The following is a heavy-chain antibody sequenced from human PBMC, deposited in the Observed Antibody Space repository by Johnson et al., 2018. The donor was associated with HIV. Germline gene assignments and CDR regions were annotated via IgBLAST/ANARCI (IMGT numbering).Heavy chain of an antibody. CDR1: GFTLSSYA. CDR2: ISYDGSNK. J-gene: IGHJ3*02. V-gene: IGHV3-30-3*01. Sequence: VQLVESGGGVVQPGRSLRLSCAASGFTLSSYAMHWVRQAPGKGLEWVAVISYDGSNKYYADSVKGRFTISRDNSKNTLYLQMNSLRAEDTAVYYCARVLTTRGAFDIWGQGTMVTVSS. CDR3: ARVLTTRGAFDI. D-gene: IGHD3-9*01.